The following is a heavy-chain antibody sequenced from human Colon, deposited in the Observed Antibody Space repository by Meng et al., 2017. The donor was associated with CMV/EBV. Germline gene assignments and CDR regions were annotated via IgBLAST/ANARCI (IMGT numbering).Heavy chain of an antibody. D-gene: IGHD2-2*01. CDR2: ITHTSDT. J-gene: IGHJ6*02. Sequence: GGSLRLSCVTSGFTFSSYSLNWVRQAPGKGLEWVSSITHTSDTYYADSLKGRFTVSRDNAQNSGYLQMNSLTAEDTAVYYCARDRYRYCSSTSCYYYGMDVWGQGTTVTVSS. V-gene: IGHV3-21*06. CDR1: GFTFSSYS. CDR3: ARDRYRYCSSTSCYYYGMDV.